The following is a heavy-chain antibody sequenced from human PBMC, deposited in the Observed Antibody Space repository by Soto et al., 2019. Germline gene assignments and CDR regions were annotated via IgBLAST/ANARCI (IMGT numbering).Heavy chain of an antibody. Sequence: ASVKVSCKASGYTFTGYYMHWVRQAPGQGLEWMGWINPNSGGTNYAQKFQGWVTMTRDTSISTAYMELSRLRSDDTAVYYCARVYPGCSGGSCSGATGDYGMDVWGQGTTVTVSS. CDR2: INPNSGGT. J-gene: IGHJ6*02. V-gene: IGHV1-2*04. CDR1: GYTFTGYY. D-gene: IGHD2-15*01. CDR3: ARVYPGCSGGSCSGATGDYGMDV.